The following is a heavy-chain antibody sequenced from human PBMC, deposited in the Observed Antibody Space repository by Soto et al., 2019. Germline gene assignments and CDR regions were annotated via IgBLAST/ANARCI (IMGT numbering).Heavy chain of an antibody. CDR3: ARDQGGEFLKGSGMDV. V-gene: IGHV4-59*01. CDR1: GDSISRYY. CDR2: IYYSGET. D-gene: IGHD3-10*01. J-gene: IGHJ6*02. Sequence: QVQLQESGPGLVKPSETLSLTCTVSGDSISRYYWSWIRLSPGKGLEWIGYIYYSGETNYNPSVKSRVTILVDRTKNQFSLKLSSVTAADTDVYYCARDQGGEFLKGSGMDVWGQGTTVTVSS.